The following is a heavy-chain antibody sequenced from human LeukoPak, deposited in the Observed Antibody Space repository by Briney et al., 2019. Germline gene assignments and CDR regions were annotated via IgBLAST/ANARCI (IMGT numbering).Heavy chain of an antibody. V-gene: IGHV4-39*01. CDR1: GGSISSSSYY. D-gene: IGHD5-18*01. CDR3: ARLSGYSYGIDY. J-gene: IGHJ4*02. CDR2: IYYSGST. Sequence: PSETLSLTCTVSGGSISSSSYYWGWIRQPPGEGLEWIGSIYYSGSTYYNPSLKSRVTISVDTSKNQFSLKLSSVTAADTAVYYCARLSGYSYGIDYWGQGTLVTVSS.